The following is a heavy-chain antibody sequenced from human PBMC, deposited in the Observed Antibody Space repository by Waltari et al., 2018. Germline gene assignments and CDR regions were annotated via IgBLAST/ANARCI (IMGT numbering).Heavy chain of an antibody. V-gene: IGHV3-23*01. J-gene: IGHJ4*02. CDR1: GFTFSIYA. D-gene: IGHD6-19*01. CDR2: ISGSGGST. Sequence: EVQLLESGGGLVKPGGSLRLSCAALGFTFSIYAIRWVRTASGKGLEWVSAISGSGGSTYYADSVKGRFTISRDNSKNTLYLQMNSLRAEDTAVYYCAKVVGIAVAGTSRGYWGQGTLVTVSS. CDR3: AKVVGIAVAGTSRGY.